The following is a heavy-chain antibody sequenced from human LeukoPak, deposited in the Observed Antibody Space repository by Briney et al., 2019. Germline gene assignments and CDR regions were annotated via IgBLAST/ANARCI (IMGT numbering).Heavy chain of an antibody. CDR1: GFTVSSNY. CDR2: IYSGGST. CDR3: ARVKGSSPYYYYYYMDV. Sequence: GGSLRLSCAASGFTVSSNYMSWVRQAPGKGLEWVSVIYSGGSTYYADSVKGRFTISRDNSKNTLYLQMNSLRAEDTAVYYCARVKGSSPYYYYYYMDVWGKGTTVTISS. D-gene: IGHD6-6*01. J-gene: IGHJ6*03. V-gene: IGHV3-66*01.